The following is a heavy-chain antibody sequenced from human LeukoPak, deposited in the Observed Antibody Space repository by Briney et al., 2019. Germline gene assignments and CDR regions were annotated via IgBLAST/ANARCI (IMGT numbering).Heavy chain of an antibody. CDR3: ARLGDSSGYYGAFDI. J-gene: IGHJ3*02. D-gene: IGHD3-22*01. CDR1: GGSISSYY. V-gene: IGHV4-59*01. CDR2: IYYSGST. Sequence: SETLSLTCTVSGGSISSYYWSWIRQPPGKGLEWIGYIYYSGSTNYNPSLKSRVTISVDTSKNQFSLKLSSVTAADTAVYYCARLGDSSGYYGAFDIWGQGTMVTVSS.